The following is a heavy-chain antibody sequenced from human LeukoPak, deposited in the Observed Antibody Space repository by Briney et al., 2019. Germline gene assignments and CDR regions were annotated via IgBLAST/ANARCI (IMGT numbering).Heavy chain of an antibody. CDR3: ARDGDYLAFDI. CDR2: ISYDGSNK. CDR1: GFIFSSCA. D-gene: IGHD4-17*01. V-gene: IGHV3-30-3*01. J-gene: IGHJ3*02. Sequence: GGSLRLSCAASGFIFSSCAMSWVRQAPGKGLEWVAVISYDGSNKYYADSVKGRFTISRDNSENTLYLQMNSLRAEDTAVYYCARDGDYLAFDIWGQGTMVTVSS.